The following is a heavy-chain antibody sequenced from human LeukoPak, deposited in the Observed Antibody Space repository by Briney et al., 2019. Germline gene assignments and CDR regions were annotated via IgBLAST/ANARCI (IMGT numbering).Heavy chain of an antibody. V-gene: IGHV3-21*04. J-gene: IGHJ4*02. CDR1: GFTFSSYS. CDR2: ISSSSSYI. CDR3: ARDVVRDGYRSSGY. Sequence: PGGSLRLSCAASGFTFSSYSMNWVRQAPGKGLEWVSSISSSSSYIYYADSVKGRFTISRDNAKNSLYLQMNSLRAEDTAVYYCARDVVRDGYRSSGYWGQGTLVTVSS. D-gene: IGHD5-24*01.